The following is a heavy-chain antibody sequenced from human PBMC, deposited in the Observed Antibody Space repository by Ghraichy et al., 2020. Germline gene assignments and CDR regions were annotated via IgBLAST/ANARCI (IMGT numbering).Heavy chain of an antibody. J-gene: IGHJ6*02. CDR1: GGTFSSYA. V-gene: IGHV1-69*13. Sequence: SVKVSCKASGGTFSSYAISWVRQAPGQGLEWMGGIIPIFGTANYAQKFQGRVTITADESTSTAYMELSSLRSEDTAVYYCAAEYSSSPSEGYYYGMDVWGQGTTVTVSS. CDR2: IIPIFGTA. D-gene: IGHD6-6*01. CDR3: AAEYSSSPSEGYYYGMDV.